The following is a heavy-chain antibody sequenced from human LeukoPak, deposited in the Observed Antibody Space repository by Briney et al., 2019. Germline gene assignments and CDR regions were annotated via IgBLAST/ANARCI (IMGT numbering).Heavy chain of an antibody. CDR3: ARSERSGWYFHYFDY. CDR1: GGSISSYY. CDR2: IYYSGST. D-gene: IGHD6-19*01. V-gene: IGHV4-59*08. Sequence: SETLSLTCTVSGGSISSYYWSWIRQPPGKGLEWIGYIYYSGSTNYNPSLKSRATISVDTSKNQFSLKLSSVTAADTAVYYCARSERSGWYFHYFDYWGQGTLVTVSS. J-gene: IGHJ4*02.